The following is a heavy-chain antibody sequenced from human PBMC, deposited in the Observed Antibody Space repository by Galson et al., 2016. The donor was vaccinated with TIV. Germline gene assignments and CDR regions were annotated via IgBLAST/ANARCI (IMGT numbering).Heavy chain of an antibody. CDR1: GDSVSSNSAA. CDR3: ARATPSVFGIIMTLDS. D-gene: IGHD3-16*01. CDR2: TFYRSKWYN. V-gene: IGHV6-1*01. J-gene: IGHJ4*02. Sequence: CAISGDSVSSNSAAWNWLRQSPSRGLEWLGRTFYRSKWYNDYAPSVKSRITINPDTSKNQISLQLNSVIPEDTAVYYCARATPSVFGIIMTLDSWGQGTLVTVSS.